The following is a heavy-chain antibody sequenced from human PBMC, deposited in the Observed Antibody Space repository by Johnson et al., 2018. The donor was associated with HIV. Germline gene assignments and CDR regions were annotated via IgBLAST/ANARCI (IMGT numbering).Heavy chain of an antibody. CDR1: GFTFSNYG. V-gene: IGHV3-33*06. D-gene: IGHD5-12*01. Sequence: QVQLVESGGGVVQPGRSLRLSCAASGFTFSNYGMHWVRQAPGKGLEWVAVTWFDGSNKYYADSVKGRFTISRDNSKNTLYLQMNSLGAGDTAVYYCAKDQHGPLVPTVMRDDAFDIWGQGTMVTVSS. J-gene: IGHJ3*02. CDR3: AKDQHGPLVPTVMRDDAFDI. CDR2: TWFDGSNK.